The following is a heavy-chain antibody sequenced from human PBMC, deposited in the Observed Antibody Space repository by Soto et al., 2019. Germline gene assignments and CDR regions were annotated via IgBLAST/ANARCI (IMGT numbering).Heavy chain of an antibody. J-gene: IGHJ5*02. CDR3: ARGWLTPGGNGFDP. CDR2: IYYSGST. CDR1: GGSISSYY. Sequence: QVQLQESGPGLVKPSETLSLTCTVSGGSISSYYWSWIRQPPGKGLEWIGYIYYSGSTNYNPSLKSRVTISVDTSKNQFSLKLSSVTAADTAVYYCARGWLTPGGNGFDPWGQGTLVTVSS. D-gene: IGHD5-12*01. V-gene: IGHV4-59*01.